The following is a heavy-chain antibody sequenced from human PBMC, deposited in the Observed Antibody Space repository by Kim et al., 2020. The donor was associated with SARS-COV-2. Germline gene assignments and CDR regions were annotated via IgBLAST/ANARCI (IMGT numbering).Heavy chain of an antibody. CDR3: TAQHFDSSGYLLGNY. V-gene: IGHV3-15*01. CDR1: GFSFTDAW. CDR2: IKSQSDGGTA. D-gene: IGHD3-22*01. J-gene: IGHJ4*02. Sequence: GGSLRLSCAASGFSFTDAWMSWVRQAPGKGLEWVGRIKSQSDGGTADYAAPVKGRFSISRNDAKNTLHLQMNSLRAEDTAIYYCTAQHFDSSGYLLGNYWGQGTLVTVSS.